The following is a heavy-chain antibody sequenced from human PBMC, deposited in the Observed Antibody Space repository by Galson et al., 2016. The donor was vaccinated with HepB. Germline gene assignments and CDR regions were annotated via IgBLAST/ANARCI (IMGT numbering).Heavy chain of an antibody. Sequence: SLRLSCAASGFTFRNFWMRWVRQAPGKGPPEWVANIAPDGGDKYYLDSVRGRFTISRDNARNSPYLQMASLRADDTAVYYCVRAIALVPGAHDYLDYWGQGTLVTVSP. D-gene: IGHD2-8*02. CDR3: VRAIALVPGAHDYLDY. J-gene: IGHJ4*02. CDR1: GFTFRNFW. V-gene: IGHV3-7*03. CDR2: IAPDGGDK.